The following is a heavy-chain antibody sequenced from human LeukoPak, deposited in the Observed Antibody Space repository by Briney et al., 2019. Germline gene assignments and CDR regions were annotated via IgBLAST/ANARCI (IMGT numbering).Heavy chain of an antibody. CDR1: GYTFTSYG. D-gene: IGHD3-9*01. V-gene: IGHV1-18*01. J-gene: IGHJ6*03. CDR2: ISAYNGNT. CDR3: ARDYYDILTGYLTQTKAYYMYV. Sequence: ASVKVSCKASGYTFTSYGISWVRQAPGQGLEWMGWISAYNGNTNYAQKLQGRVTMTTDTSTSTAYMELRSLTSDDTAVYHCARDYYDILTGYLTQTKAYYMYVWGKGTTVTVSS.